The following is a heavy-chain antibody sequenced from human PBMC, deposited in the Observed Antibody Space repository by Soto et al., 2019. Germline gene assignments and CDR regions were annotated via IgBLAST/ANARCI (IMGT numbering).Heavy chain of an antibody. CDR2: ISAYNGNT. V-gene: IGHV1-18*04. D-gene: IGHD3-3*01. J-gene: IGHJ6*02. CDR3: ARDHYDFWSGYLYYGMDV. CDR1: GYTFTSYG. Sequence: QVQLVQSGAEVKKPGASVKVSCKASGYTFTSYGISWVRQAPGQGLEWMGWISAYNGNTNYAQKLQGRVTMTTDTSTSTAYMGLRSLRSDDTAVYYCARDHYDFWSGYLYYGMDVWGQGTTVTVSS.